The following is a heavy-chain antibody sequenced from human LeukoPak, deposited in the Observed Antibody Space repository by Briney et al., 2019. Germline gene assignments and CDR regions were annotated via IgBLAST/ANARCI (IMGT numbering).Heavy chain of an antibody. Sequence: GGSLRLSCAASGFTLSYYWMTWVRRAPGKGLEWVANIMQDGSEKYYVNSVKGRFTISRDNAKNSLYLQMNSLRAEDAAVYYCARHSAGYTTFFDYWGQGTLVTVSS. CDR1: GFTLSYYW. V-gene: IGHV3-7*04. D-gene: IGHD5-24*01. J-gene: IGHJ4*02. CDR2: IMQDGSEK. CDR3: ARHSAGYTTFFDY.